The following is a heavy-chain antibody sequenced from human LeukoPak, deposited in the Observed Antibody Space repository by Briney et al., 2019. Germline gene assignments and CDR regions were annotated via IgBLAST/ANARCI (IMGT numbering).Heavy chain of an antibody. CDR2: INPGGSSI. D-gene: IGHD1-14*01. V-gene: IGHV3-74*01. CDR3: ARSNQADDY. J-gene: IGHJ4*02. Sequence: GGSLRLSCAASGFTFSSYWMHWVRQVPGKGLVWVARINPGGSSITYADSVKGRFTISRDNAKNTLYLQMDSLRAEDTGVYYCARSNQADDYWGQGTLATVSS. CDR1: GFTFSSYW.